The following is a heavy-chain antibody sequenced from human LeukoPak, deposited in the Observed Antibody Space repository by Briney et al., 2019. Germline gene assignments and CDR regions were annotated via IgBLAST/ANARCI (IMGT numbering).Heavy chain of an antibody. CDR3: AKGPYCGGDCYDTPFDY. CDR1: GFTFSSYA. Sequence: PGGSLRLSCAASGFTFSSYAMSRVRQAPGKELEWVSAISGSGGSTYYADSVKGRFTISRDNSKNTLYLQMNSLRAEDTAVYYCAKGPYCGGDCYDTPFDYWGQGTLVTVSS. D-gene: IGHD2-21*02. J-gene: IGHJ4*02. CDR2: ISGSGGST. V-gene: IGHV3-23*01.